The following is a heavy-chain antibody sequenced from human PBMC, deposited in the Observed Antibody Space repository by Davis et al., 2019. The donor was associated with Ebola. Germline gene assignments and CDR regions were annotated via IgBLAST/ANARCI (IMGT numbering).Heavy chain of an antibody. Sequence: GGSLRLSCAASGFTFSDYYMSWIRQAPGKGLEWVSYISSSGTTIYYADSVKGRFTMSRDNAKKSLYLQMNSLRAEDTAVYYCARDVWIVVGSGWFDPWGQGTLVTASS. CDR2: ISSSGTTI. D-gene: IGHD3-22*01. CDR1: GFTFSDYY. V-gene: IGHV3-11*04. J-gene: IGHJ5*02. CDR3: ARDVWIVVGSGWFDP.